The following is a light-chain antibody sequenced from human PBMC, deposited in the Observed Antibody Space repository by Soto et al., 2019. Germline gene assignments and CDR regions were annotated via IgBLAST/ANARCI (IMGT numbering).Light chain of an antibody. Sequence: DIQMTQSPSTLSASVGDRVTITCRASQSISNWLAWYQQKPGKAPNLLIYRASNLEGGVPSRFSASGSGTEFTLTISCLQPDDFATYYCQQYSSYPRTFGQGTKVEIK. V-gene: IGKV1-5*03. CDR2: RAS. CDR1: QSISNW. J-gene: IGKJ1*01. CDR3: QQYSSYPRT.